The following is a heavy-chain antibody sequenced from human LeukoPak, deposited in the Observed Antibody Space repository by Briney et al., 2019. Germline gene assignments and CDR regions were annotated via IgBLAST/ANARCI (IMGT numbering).Heavy chain of an antibody. CDR2: INPSGGST. V-gene: IGHV1-46*01. Sequence: ASVKVSCKASGYTFTSYYMHWVRQAPGQGLEWMGIINPSGGSTSYAQKFQGRVTMTRDTSTSTVYMELSSLRSEDTAVYYCARDGMVRGLKGLYYYYMDVWGKGTTVTTSS. CDR1: GYTFTSYY. J-gene: IGHJ6*03. CDR3: ARDGMVRGLKGLYYYYMDV. D-gene: IGHD3-10*01.